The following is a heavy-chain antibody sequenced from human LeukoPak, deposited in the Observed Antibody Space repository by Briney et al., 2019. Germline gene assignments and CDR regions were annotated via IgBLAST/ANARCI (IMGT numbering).Heavy chain of an antibody. Sequence: GGSLRLSCAASGFTFSSYAMHWVRQAPGKGLEWVAVISYDGSNKYYADSVKGRFTISRDNSKNTLYLQMNSLRAEDTAVYYCASDRIVVVPAALNYWGQGTLVTVSS. V-gene: IGHV3-30-3*01. J-gene: IGHJ4*02. CDR3: ASDRIVVVPAALNY. CDR1: GFTFSSYA. D-gene: IGHD2-2*01. CDR2: ISYDGSNK.